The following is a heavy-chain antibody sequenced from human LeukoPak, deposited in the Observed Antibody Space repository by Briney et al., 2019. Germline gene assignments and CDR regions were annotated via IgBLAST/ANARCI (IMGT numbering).Heavy chain of an antibody. CDR2: ISGSGEST. CDR1: GFTFSSYA. D-gene: IGHD4-17*01. J-gene: IGHJ4*02. Sequence: GGSLRLSCAASGFTFSSYAMSWVRQAPGKGLEWVSTISGSGESTYYADSVKGRFTISRDNSKNTLFLHINSLSAEDTAVYYCAAAVNTGRAEHYWGQGTLVTVSS. V-gene: IGHV3-23*01. CDR3: AAAVNTGRAEHY.